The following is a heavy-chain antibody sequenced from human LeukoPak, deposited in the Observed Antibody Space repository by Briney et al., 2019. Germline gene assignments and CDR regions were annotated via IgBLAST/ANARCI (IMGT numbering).Heavy chain of an antibody. J-gene: IGHJ5*02. CDR3: ARGKYSNYH. CDR1: GGSFSDYY. Sequence: SETLSLTCAVYGGSFSDYYWSWISQPPGKGLEWIGEINHSGSTNYNPSLKSRVTISVDTSKNQFSLKLSSVTAADTAVYYCARGKYSNYHWGQGTLVTVSS. V-gene: IGHV4-34*01. CDR2: INHSGST. D-gene: IGHD4-11*01.